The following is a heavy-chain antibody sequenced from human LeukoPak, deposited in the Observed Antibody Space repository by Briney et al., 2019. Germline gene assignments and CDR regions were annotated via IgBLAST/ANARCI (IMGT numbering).Heavy chain of an antibody. CDR2: IGTAGDT. CDR3: ARALLDSSGYITSFDY. Sequence: GGSLRLSCAASGFTFSSYDMHWVRPATGKGLEWVSAIGTAGDTYYPGSVKGRFTISRENAKNSLYLQMNSLRAGDTAVYYCARALLDSSGYITSFDYWGQGTLVTVSS. D-gene: IGHD3-22*01. CDR1: GFTFSSYD. V-gene: IGHV3-13*01. J-gene: IGHJ4*02.